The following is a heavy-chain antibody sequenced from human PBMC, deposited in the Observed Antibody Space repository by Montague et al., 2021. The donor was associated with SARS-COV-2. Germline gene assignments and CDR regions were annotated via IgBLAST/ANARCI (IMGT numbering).Heavy chain of an antibody. V-gene: IGHV4-59*08. Sequence: SETLSLTCAVAGGSISSHYWSWIRQSPGKGLGWIGYRYYSGTTNYNPSLKSRVTISLDTSTNQFSLKLTSVTAADTAVYYCARHSIEVVPAANEAFDIWGQGTMVTVSS. CDR1: GGSISSHY. CDR3: ARHSIEVVPAANEAFDI. J-gene: IGHJ3*02. D-gene: IGHD2-2*01. CDR2: RYYSGTT.